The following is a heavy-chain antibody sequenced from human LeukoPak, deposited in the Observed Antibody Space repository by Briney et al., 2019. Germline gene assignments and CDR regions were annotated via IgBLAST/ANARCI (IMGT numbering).Heavy chain of an antibody. CDR2: ISTYNGNT. CDR3: ARDRMDTGTYFDY. Sequence: GASVKVSCKSSGYTFTTYGITWVRQAPGQGLEWMGWISTYNGNTNYAQKLQGRVTMTTGTSTSTAYMELRSLRSDDTAMYYCARDRMDTGTYFDYWGQGTLVTVSS. V-gene: IGHV1-18*01. J-gene: IGHJ4*02. D-gene: IGHD5-18*01. CDR1: GYTFTTYG.